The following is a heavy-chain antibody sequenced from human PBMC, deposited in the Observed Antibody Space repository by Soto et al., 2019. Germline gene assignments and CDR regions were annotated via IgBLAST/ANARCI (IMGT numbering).Heavy chain of an antibody. CDR3: ARAIDGTFDY. CDR1: GFTFSRNW. Sequence: PGGSLRLSCAASGFTFSRNWMSWVRQAPGKGLEWVANVKQDGTEKYYVDSVKGRFTISRDNAKNSLYLQMNSLRAEDTAVYYCARAIDGTFDYCGRGTLVTVSS. CDR2: VKQDGTEK. D-gene: IGHD6-13*01. V-gene: IGHV3-7*01. J-gene: IGHJ4*02.